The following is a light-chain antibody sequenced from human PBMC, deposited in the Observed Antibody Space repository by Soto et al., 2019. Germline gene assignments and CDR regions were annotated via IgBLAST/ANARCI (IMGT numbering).Light chain of an antibody. CDR1: QSVSSPY. CDR2: GAS. CDR3: QQYGSAPFT. Sequence: EVVLTQSPVTLSLSPGERATLSCRASQSVSSPYLAWYQQKPGQPPRLLIYGASSRATDIPDRFIGSGCGTEFTLPIARLAPEEFAMYYCQQYGSAPFTFGPGTKVDI. J-gene: IGKJ3*01. V-gene: IGKV3-20*01.